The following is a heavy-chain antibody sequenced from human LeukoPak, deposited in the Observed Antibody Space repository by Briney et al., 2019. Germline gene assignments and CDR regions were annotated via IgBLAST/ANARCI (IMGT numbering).Heavy chain of an antibody. D-gene: IGHD2-21*01. Sequence: GGSLRLSCAASGLTFTNYWMHWVRQAPGKGLVWVSRIHSDGINTVCADSVKGRFTISRDNAKNMLYLQMHSLRVEDTALYYCATGLVSAYEYWGQGTPVTVSS. J-gene: IGHJ4*02. CDR1: GLTFTNYW. V-gene: IGHV3-74*01. CDR3: ATGLVSAYEY. CDR2: IHSDGINT.